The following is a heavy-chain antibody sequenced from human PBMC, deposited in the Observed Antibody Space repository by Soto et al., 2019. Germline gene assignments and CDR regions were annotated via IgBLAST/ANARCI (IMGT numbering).Heavy chain of an antibody. J-gene: IGHJ4*02. CDR2: ISSSSSTI. D-gene: IGHD6-13*01. Sequence: PGGSLILSCAASGFTFSSYSMNWVRQAPGKGLEWVSYISSSSSTIYYADSVKGRFTISRDNAKNSLYLQMNSLRAEDTAVYYCARSWYSSSWSRFDYWGQGTLVTVSS. CDR3: ARSWYSSSWSRFDY. V-gene: IGHV3-48*01. CDR1: GFTFSSYS.